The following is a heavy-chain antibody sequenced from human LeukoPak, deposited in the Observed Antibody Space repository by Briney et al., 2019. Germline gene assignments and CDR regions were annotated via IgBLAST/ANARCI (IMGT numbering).Heavy chain of an antibody. V-gene: IGHV3-23*01. Sequence: GGSLRLSCTASGFTFSAYAMMWVRQAPGKGPEWVSAIRGGGTSEFYADSVKGRFRISRDNSKDTLFLQMNSLRAEDAAVYYCARDPNGNYIGAFDMWGPGTMVTVSS. CDR3: ARDPNGNYIGAFDM. D-gene: IGHD4-17*01. CDR2: IRGGGTSE. J-gene: IGHJ3*02. CDR1: GFTFSAYA.